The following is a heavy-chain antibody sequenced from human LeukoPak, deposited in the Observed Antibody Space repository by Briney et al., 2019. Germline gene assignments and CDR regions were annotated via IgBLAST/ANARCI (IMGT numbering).Heavy chain of an antibody. Sequence: GGSLRLSCAASGFTFSSYWMSWVRQAPGKGLEWVANIKQDGSEKYYVDSVKGRFTISRDNAKNSLYLQMNSLRAEDTAVYYCAREYEPFSYGRIGDYYMDVWGKGTTVTVSS. J-gene: IGHJ6*03. CDR2: IKQDGSEK. D-gene: IGHD5-18*01. CDR1: GFTFSSYW. CDR3: AREYEPFSYGRIGDYYMDV. V-gene: IGHV3-7*01.